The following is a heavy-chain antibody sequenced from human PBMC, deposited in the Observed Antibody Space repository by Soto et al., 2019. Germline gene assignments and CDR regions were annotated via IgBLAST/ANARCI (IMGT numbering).Heavy chain of an antibody. J-gene: IGHJ6*02. Sequence: QVQLVKSGGGVVQPGRSLRLSCAASGFTFSSYGMHWVRQAPGKGLEWVAVISYDGSNKYYADSVKGRFTISRDNSKNTLYLQMNSLRAEDTAVYYCAKADSPYYYGMDVWGQGTTVTVSS. CDR3: AKADSPYYYGMDV. V-gene: IGHV3-30*18. CDR1: GFTFSSYG. CDR2: ISYDGSNK. D-gene: IGHD3-22*01.